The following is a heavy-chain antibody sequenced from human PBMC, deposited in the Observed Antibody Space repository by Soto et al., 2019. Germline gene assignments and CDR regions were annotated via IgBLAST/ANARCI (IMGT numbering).Heavy chain of an antibody. CDR1: GGSFSGYY. CDR3: ARLGAFWSGKGFDP. V-gene: IGHV4-34*01. J-gene: IGHJ5*02. CDR2: INHSGST. Sequence: KPSETLSLTCAVYGGSFSGYYWSWIRQPPGKGLEWIGEINHSGSTNYNPSLKSRVTISVDTSKNQFSPKLSSVTAADTAVYYCARLGAFWSGKGFDPWGQGTLVTVSS. D-gene: IGHD3-3*01.